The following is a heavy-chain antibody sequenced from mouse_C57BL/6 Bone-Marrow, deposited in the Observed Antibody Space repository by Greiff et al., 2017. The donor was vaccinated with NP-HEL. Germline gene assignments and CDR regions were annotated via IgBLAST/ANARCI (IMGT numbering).Heavy chain of an antibody. CDR3: AITVVRDYAMDY. V-gene: IGHV5-6*01. CDR2: ISSGGSYT. CDR1: GFTFSSYG. J-gene: IGHJ4*01. Sequence: VQLKESGGDLVKPGGSLKLSCAASGFTFSSYGMSWVRQTPDKRLEWVATISSGGSYTYYPDSVKGRFTISRDNAKNTLYLQMSSLKSEDTAMYYCAITVVRDYAMDYWGQGTSVTVSS. D-gene: IGHD1-1*01.